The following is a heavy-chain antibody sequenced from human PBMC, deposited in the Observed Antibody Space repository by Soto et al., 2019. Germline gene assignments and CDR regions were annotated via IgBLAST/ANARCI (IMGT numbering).Heavy chain of an antibody. CDR2: ISGSGGST. CDR3: AKPRQDIVVVPAAIWDD. V-gene: IGHV3-23*01. CDR1: GFTFSSYA. D-gene: IGHD2-2*01. J-gene: IGHJ4*02. Sequence: PGGSLRLSCAASGFTFSSYAMSWVRQAPGKGLEWVSAISGSGGSTYYADSVKGRFTISRDNSKNTLYPQMNSLRAEDTAVYYCAKPRQDIVVVPAAIWDDWGQGTLVTVSS.